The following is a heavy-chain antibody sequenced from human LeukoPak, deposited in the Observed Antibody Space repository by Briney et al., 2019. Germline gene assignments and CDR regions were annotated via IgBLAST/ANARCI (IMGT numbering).Heavy chain of an antibody. CDR2: ISSGSSYI. D-gene: IGHD6-19*01. CDR1: GFTFSNYY. J-gene: IGHJ4*02. CDR3: ATGVRGYNSAHDY. V-gene: IGHV3-21*01. Sequence: GGALRLSCAASGFTFSNYYMNWVRQTPGKGLEWVSSISSGSSYIYYADSLKGRFTISRDNAKNSLYLQMNSLRAEDTAVYYCATGVRGYNSAHDYCGQGTLVTVSP.